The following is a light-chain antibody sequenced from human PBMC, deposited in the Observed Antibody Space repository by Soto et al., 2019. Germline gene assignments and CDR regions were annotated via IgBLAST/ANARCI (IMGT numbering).Light chain of an antibody. CDR3: QKYDNWPQLN. CDR2: GAS. V-gene: IGKV3-15*01. J-gene: IGKJ4*01. Sequence: EIVMPPSPATLSVSPGERAPLSCRASQSVSSNLAWYQQKPGQAPTLLIYGASTRATGIPARFSGSGSGTEFTLTIRRLKSEDFAVYYCQKYDNWPQLNCGRGTKGDIK. CDR1: QSVSSN.